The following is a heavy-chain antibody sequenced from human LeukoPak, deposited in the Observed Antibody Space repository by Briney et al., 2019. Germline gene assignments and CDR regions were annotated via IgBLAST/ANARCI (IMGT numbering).Heavy chain of an antibody. J-gene: IGHJ4*02. CDR3: ARVLKGRAPFDY. V-gene: IGHV1-2*02. CDR1: GYTFTGYY. Sequence: GASVKVSCKASGYTFTGYYMHWVRQAPGQGLEWMGWINPNTGGTNYAQKFQGRVTMTRDTSITTAYMELSRLRSDDTAVYYCARVLKGRAPFDYWGQGTLVTVSS. CDR2: INPNTGGT.